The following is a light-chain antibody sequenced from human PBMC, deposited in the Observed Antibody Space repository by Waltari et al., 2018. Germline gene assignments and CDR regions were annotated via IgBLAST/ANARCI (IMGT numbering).Light chain of an antibody. J-gene: IGKJ3*01. V-gene: IGKV4-1*01. CDR2: WAS. CDR1: QSFLYSSNNYNY. CDR3: QQYHSTPFT. Sequence: DIVMTPSPDSLALSLGERDTINCKSSQSFLYSSNNYNYLAWYQQKPGQPPKLLIYWASTRESGVPDRFSGSGSGTDFTLTISSLQAEDVAVYYCQQYHSTPFTFGPGTKVDIK.